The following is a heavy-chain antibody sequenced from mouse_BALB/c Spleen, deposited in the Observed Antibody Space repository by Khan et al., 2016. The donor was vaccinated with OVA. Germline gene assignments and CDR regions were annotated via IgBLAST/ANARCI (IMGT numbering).Heavy chain of an antibody. J-gene: IGHJ3*01. D-gene: IGHD4-1*01. CDR3: AREASSWDFSFPY. CDR2: INPYNAGT. Sequence: VQLKQSGPELVEPGASVKMSCKASGYTFTNYVMHWVKQKPGQGLEWIGYINPYNAGTRYNEKFKGKATLTSDISSTTAYMELSSLTSEDSAFYYCAREASSWDFSFPYWRQGTLVTVST. V-gene: IGHV1S136*01. CDR1: GYTFTNYV.